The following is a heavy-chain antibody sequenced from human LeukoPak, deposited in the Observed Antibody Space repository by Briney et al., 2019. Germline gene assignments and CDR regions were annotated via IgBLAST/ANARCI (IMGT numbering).Heavy chain of an antibody. CDR1: GFTFSSYA. CDR2: ISYDGSNK. V-gene: IGHV3-30-3*01. Sequence: GGSLRLSCAASGFTFSSYAMHWVRQAPGKGLEWVAVISYDGSNKYYADSVKGRFTISRDNSKNTLYLQMNGLRAEDTAVYYCARVGGGATDYWGQGTLVTVSS. J-gene: IGHJ4*02. CDR3: ARVGGGATDY. D-gene: IGHD1-26*01.